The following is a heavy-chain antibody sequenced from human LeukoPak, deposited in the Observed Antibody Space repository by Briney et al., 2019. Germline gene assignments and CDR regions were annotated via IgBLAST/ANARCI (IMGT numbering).Heavy chain of an antibody. Sequence: PSETLSLTCTVSGDSISSSSYYWGWIRQPPGKGLEWIGSIYYSGSTYYNPSLKSRVTISVDTSKNQFSLKLSSVTAADTAVYYCASSVVVPAAILAAFDIWGRGTMVTVSS. CDR2: IYYSGST. CDR1: GDSISSSSYY. J-gene: IGHJ3*02. CDR3: ASSVVVPAAILAAFDI. V-gene: IGHV4-39*01. D-gene: IGHD2-2*02.